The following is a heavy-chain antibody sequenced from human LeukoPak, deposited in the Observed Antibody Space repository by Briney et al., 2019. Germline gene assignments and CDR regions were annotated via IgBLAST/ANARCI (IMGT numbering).Heavy chain of an antibody. CDR3: ASATPLYDSSGSDAFDI. J-gene: IGHJ3*02. CDR1: GGSISSSSYY. V-gene: IGHV4-39*07. D-gene: IGHD3-22*01. CDR2: IYYSGST. Sequence: SETLSLTCTVSGGSISSSSYYWGWIRQPPGKGLEWIGSIYYSGSTYYNPSLKSRVTISVDTSKNQFSLKLSSVTAADTAVYYCASATPLYDSSGSDAFDIWGQGTMVTVSS.